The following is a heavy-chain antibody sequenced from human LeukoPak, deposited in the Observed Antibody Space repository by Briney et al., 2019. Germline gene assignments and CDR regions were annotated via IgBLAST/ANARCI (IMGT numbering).Heavy chain of an antibody. V-gene: IGHV1-69*01. D-gene: IGHD3-10*01. J-gene: IGHJ4*02. CDR2: IIPIFGTA. CDR1: GGTFSSYA. CDR3: AIIYGSGSYYNFNFDY. Sequence: ASVKVSCKAPGGTFSSYAISWVRQAPGQGLEWMGGIIPIFGTANYAQKFQGRVTITADESTSTAYMELSSLRSEDTAVYYCAIIYGSGSYYNFNFDYWGQGTLVTVSS.